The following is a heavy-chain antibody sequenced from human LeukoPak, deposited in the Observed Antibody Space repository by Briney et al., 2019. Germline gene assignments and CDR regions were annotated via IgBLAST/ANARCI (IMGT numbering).Heavy chain of an antibody. CDR1: GYSINDGYF. CDR2: VYLNGHA. CDR3: ARSGYDGYEYRHYFDY. J-gene: IGHJ4*02. V-gene: IGHV4-38-2*01. Sequence: SETLSLTCAVSGYSINDGYFWGWIRQSPGKGLEWIGSVYLNGHAYYNPSLKSRVTLSVDTSKNEFSLEVNSVTAADTAVYYCARSGYDGYEYRHYFDYWGQGTLVTVSA. D-gene: IGHD5-12*01.